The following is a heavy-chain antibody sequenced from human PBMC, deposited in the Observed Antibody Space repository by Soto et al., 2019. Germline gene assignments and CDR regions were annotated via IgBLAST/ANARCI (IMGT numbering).Heavy chain of an antibody. CDR2: INPNSGGT. CDR3: ARSDTAMVTFYYGDYAHTLDY. Sequence: QVQLVQSGAEVKKPGASVKVSCKASGYTFTGYYMHWVRQAPGQGLEWMGWINPNSGGTNYAQKFQGRVTMTRDTSISTAYMELSRLRSDDTAVYYCARSDTAMVTFYYGDYAHTLDYWGQGTLVTVSS. D-gene: IGHD5-18*01. V-gene: IGHV1-2*02. J-gene: IGHJ4*02. CDR1: GYTFTGYY.